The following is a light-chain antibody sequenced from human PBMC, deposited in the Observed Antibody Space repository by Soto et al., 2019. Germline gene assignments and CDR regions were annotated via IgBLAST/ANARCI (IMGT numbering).Light chain of an antibody. J-gene: IGKJ4*01. CDR3: QQSRTTPFT. V-gene: IGKV1-39*01. CDR2: VVS. CDR1: QTISNY. Sequence: DIQLTQSPSSLSAFVGDRVTITCRASQTISNYLNWYQQKPGKAPKLLIYVVSNLQSGVPSRFGSSGAGTEFTLTISSLQPDDFAIYYCQQSRTTPFTFGGGTKVGIK.